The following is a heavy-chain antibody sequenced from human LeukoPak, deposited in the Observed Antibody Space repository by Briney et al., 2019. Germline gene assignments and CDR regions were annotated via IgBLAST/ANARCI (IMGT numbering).Heavy chain of an antibody. J-gene: IGHJ6*02. CDR2: ISAYNGNT. CDR3: ASGYSYGSYYYYGMDV. D-gene: IGHD5-18*01. Sequence: ASVKVSCKASGYTFTSYDINWVRQATGQGLEWMGWISAYNGNTNYAQKLQGRVTMTTDTSTSTAYMELRSLRSDDTAVYYCASGYSYGSYYYYGMDVWGQGTTVTVSS. CDR1: GYTFTSYD. V-gene: IGHV1-18*01.